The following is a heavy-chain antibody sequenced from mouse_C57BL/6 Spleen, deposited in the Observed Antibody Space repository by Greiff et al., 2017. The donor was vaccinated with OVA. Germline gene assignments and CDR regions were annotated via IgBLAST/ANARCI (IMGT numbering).Heavy chain of an antibody. CDR2: INPNNGGI. CDR3: ARSRDYDNYAMDY. CDR1: GYTFTDYN. Sequence: VQLQQSGPELVKPGASVKIPCKASGYTFTDYNMDWVKQSHGKSLEWIGDINPNNGGIIYNQKFKGKATLSVYNSSSIAYMELRSLTSEDTAIYDCARSRDYDNYAMDYWGQGTSFIVSS. J-gene: IGHJ4*01. V-gene: IGHV1-18*01. D-gene: IGHD2-4*01.